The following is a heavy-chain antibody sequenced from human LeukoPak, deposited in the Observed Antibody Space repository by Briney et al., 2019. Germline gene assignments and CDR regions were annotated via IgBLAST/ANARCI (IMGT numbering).Heavy chain of an antibody. V-gene: IGHV3-30*02. CDR3: AKPYCSSTSCGWLADY. J-gene: IGHJ4*02. CDR2: IRYDGSNK. D-gene: IGHD2-2*01. Sequence: PGRSLRLSCAASGFTFSSYGMHWVRQAPGKGLEWVPFIRYDGSNKYYADSVKGRFTISRDNSKNTLYLQMNSLRAEDTAVYYCAKPYCSSTSCGWLADYWGQGTLVTVSS. CDR1: GFTFSSYG.